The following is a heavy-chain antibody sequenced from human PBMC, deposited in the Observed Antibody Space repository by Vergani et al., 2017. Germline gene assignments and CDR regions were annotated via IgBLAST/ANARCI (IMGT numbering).Heavy chain of an antibody. CDR2: ISPDGFST. V-gene: IGHV1-46*03. Sequence: QVQLVQSGAAVGKPGASVKISCKASGYPFTAYYIHWVRQAPEQGLEWVGVISPDGFSTFYAQKFQGRVTITRDTSTSTVYVEVTSLRSDDTAVYYCAREPPLTGFFDYWGQGTLVTVSS. D-gene: IGHD3-9*01. J-gene: IGHJ4*02. CDR3: AREPPLTGFFDY. CDR1: GYPFTAYY.